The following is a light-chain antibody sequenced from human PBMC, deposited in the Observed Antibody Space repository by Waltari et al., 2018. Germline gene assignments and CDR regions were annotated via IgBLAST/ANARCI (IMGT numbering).Light chain of an antibody. Sequence: QSALTQPASVSGSPGQSLTISCTGFNSNVGSYNLVSWYQKHPGKAPTLLIYEGNRRPAGVSNRFSGSKSDNTAALTLSGLQAEDEADYYCCSNVGSSVFFGGGTKLTVL. J-gene: IGLJ2*01. V-gene: IGLV2-23*03. CDR1: NSNVGSYNL. CDR3: CSNVGSSVF. CDR2: EGN.